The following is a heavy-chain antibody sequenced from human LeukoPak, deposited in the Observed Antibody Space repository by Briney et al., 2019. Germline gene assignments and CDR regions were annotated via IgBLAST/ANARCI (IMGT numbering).Heavy chain of an antibody. D-gene: IGHD1-14*01. CDR2: ISAYNGNT. CDR3: ARLLGTRDAFDI. CDR1: GGTFSSYA. J-gene: IGHJ3*02. V-gene: IGHV1-18*01. Sequence: ASVKVSCKASGGTFSSYAISWVRQAPGQGLEWMGWISAYNGNTNYAQKLQGRVTMTTDTSTSTAYMELRSLRSDDTAVYYCARLLGTRDAFDIWGQGTMVTVSS.